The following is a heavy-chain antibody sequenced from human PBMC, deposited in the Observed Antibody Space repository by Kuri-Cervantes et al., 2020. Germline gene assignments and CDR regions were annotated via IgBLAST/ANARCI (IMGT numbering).Heavy chain of an antibody. J-gene: IGHJ4*02. CDR3: ARWGLTMTTGGADY. CDR1: GYTFTSYY. Sequence: DSVKVSCKASGYTFTSYYMHWVRQAPGQGLEWMGIINPSGGSTSYAQKFQGRVTMTRDTSTSTAYMELRSLRSDDTAVYYCARWGLTMTTGGADYWGQGTLVTVSS. CDR2: INPSGGST. D-gene: IGHD4-17*01. V-gene: IGHV1-46*01.